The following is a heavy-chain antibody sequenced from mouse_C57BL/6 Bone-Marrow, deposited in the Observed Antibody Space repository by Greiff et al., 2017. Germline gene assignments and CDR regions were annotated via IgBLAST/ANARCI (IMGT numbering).Heavy chain of an antibody. J-gene: IGHJ1*03. CDR2: IWSGGST. Sequence: QVQLQQSGPGLVQPSQSLSITCTVSGFSLPSYGVHWVRQSPGKGLEWMGVIWSGGSTDYNAAFISRLSISKDNSKSQVFFKMNSLQADDTAIYYCARNSLCYYGSSYRYFDVWGTGTTVTVSS. CDR3: ARNSLCYYGSSYRYFDV. CDR1: GFSLPSYG. D-gene: IGHD1-1*01. V-gene: IGHV2-2*01.